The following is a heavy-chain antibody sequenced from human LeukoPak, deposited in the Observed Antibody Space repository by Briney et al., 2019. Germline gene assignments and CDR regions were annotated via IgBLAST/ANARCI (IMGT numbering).Heavy chain of an antibody. D-gene: IGHD3-22*01. CDR1: GYIFTSYG. V-gene: IGHV1-18*01. CDR2: ITPYNGNA. J-gene: IGHJ4*02. CDR3: ATAPPYFYDRSLHYSIDF. Sequence: ASVKVSCKASGYIFTSYGISWVRQAPGQGLEWMGWITPYNGNANYAQNLQGRVTMTTDTSTSTAYMELRSLRPDDTAVYYCATAPPYFYDRSLHYSIDFWGQGTLVTVSS.